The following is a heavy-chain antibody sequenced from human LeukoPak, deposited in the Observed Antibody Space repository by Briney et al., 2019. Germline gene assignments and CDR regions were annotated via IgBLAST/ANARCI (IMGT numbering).Heavy chain of an antibody. V-gene: IGHV3-11*01. CDR2: ISTSGSTI. J-gene: IGHJ4*02. Sequence: GGSLRLSCAASGFTFSDDYMAWIRQAPGKGLEWVSYISTSGSTISYADSVKGRFTISRDNAKNSLYLQMNSLRAEDTAVYYCAKETRITTPLPDYWGQGTLVTVSS. CDR1: GFTFSDDY. D-gene: IGHD3-3*01. CDR3: AKETRITTPLPDY.